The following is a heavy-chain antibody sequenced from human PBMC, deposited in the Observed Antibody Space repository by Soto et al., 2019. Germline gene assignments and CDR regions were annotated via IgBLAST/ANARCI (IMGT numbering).Heavy chain of an antibody. J-gene: IGHJ5*01. D-gene: IGHD4-17*01. CDR1: GFTFFAYW. Sequence: EVQLVESGGGLVQPGGSLRLSCAASGFTFFAYWIHWVRQVPGKGLVWVSRINSDGSHTSYADSVRGRFTISRDNSKNTVDMQMNSLTAEDTAFYYCAKDCDYVHNAGENWFDSWGQGSLVTVST. V-gene: IGHV3-74*01. CDR2: INSDGSHT. CDR3: AKDCDYVHNAGENWFDS.